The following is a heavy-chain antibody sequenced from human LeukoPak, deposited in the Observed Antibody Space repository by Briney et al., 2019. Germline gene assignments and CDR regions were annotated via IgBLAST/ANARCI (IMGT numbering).Heavy chain of an antibody. Sequence: GGSLRLSCAASGFTFSSYSMNWVRQAPGKGLEWVSSISSSSSYIYYADSVKGRFTISRDNAKNSLYLQMNSLRAEDTAVYYCARSLRKQRAEFDYWGQGTLVTVSS. D-gene: IGHD6-25*01. J-gene: IGHJ4*02. CDR2: ISSSSSYI. V-gene: IGHV3-21*01. CDR3: ARSLRKQRAEFDY. CDR1: GFTFSSYS.